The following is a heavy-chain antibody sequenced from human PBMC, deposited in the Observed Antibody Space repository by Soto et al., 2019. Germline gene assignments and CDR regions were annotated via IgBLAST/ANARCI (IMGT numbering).Heavy chain of an antibody. V-gene: IGHV3-7*05. J-gene: IGHJ6*02. D-gene: IGHD5-18*01. CDR1: GFTFRTYW. Sequence: EVQLVESGGGLVQPGGSLRLSCGASGFTFRTYWLSWVRQVPGKGLEWVANINQDGSEKNYVDSVKGRFTISRDNAKNSLYLQMSSLRAEDAALYSCARDGSTSWYSYDYHGMDVWGQGTTVTVSS. CDR3: ARDGSTSWYSYDYHGMDV. CDR2: INQDGSEK.